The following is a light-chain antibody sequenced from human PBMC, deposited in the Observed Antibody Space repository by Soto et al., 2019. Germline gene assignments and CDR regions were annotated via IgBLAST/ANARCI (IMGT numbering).Light chain of an antibody. CDR3: AAWDDSLSVRDV. CDR2: RNN. CDR1: SSNIGSNY. J-gene: IGLJ1*01. Sequence: QSVLTQPPSASGTPGQRVTISCSGSSSNIGSNYVYWYQQLPGTAPKLLIYRNNQRPSGVPDRFSGSKSGTSASLAISGLRSEDEAEYYCAAWDDSLSVRDVFGTGTELTVL. V-gene: IGLV1-47*01.